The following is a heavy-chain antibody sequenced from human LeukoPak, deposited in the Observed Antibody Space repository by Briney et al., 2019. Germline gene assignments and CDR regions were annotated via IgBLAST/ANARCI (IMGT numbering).Heavy chain of an antibody. CDR3: TTDLIPTVLRYFDWLLLAAEYFQH. V-gene: IGHV3-53*01. CDR2: IYSGGST. D-gene: IGHD3-9*01. J-gene: IGHJ1*01. CDR1: GFTVSSNY. Sequence: GGSLRLSCAASGFTVSSNYMSWVRQAPGKGLEWVSVIYSGGSTYYADSVKGRLTISRDNSKNTLYLQMNSLKTEDTAVYYCTTDLIPTVLRYFDWLLLAAEYFQHWGQGTLVIVSS.